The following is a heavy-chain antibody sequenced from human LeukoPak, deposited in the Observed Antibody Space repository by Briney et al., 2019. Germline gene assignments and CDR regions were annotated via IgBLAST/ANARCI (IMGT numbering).Heavy chain of an antibody. CDR1: GFTFSDYA. V-gene: IGHV3-49*04. CDR3: SRFYSSGWASGAFDI. Sequence: GRSLRLSCTTSGFTFSDYAVSWVRQAPGKGLEWIGFIRNKANGGTTEYAASVKGRFTISRDDSKTIAHLQKSSLKTEDTAVYYCSRFYSSGWASGAFDIWGQGTMVTVSS. D-gene: IGHD3-22*01. J-gene: IGHJ3*02. CDR2: IRNKANGGTT.